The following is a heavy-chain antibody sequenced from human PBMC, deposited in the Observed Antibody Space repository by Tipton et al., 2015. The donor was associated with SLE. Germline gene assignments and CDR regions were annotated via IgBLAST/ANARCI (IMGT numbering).Heavy chain of an antibody. CDR3: ARGSLTYYYDSSGYYLYYFDY. CDR1: GGSISSYY. V-gene: IGHV4-59*12. CDR2: IYYSGST. D-gene: IGHD3-22*01. J-gene: IGHJ4*02. Sequence: TLSLTCTVSGGSISSYYWSWIRQPPGKRLEWIGYIYYSGSTNYNPSLKSRVTISVDTSKNQFSLKLSSVTAADTAVYYCARGSLTYYYDSSGYYLYYFDYWGQGTLVTVSS.